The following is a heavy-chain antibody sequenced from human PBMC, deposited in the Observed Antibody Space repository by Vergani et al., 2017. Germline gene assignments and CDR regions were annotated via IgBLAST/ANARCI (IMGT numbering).Heavy chain of an antibody. CDR3: ARGNYGILTGYRY. CDR1: GYTFSNYY. CDR2: INPSGSHT. Sequence: QVQVVQSGAEVKKSGASVQVSCKTSGYTFSNYYMHWVQQAPGQGLDWMGIINPSGSHTNYAQKFQGRVTMTRDTSTSTVYMELSSLRSEDTAIYYCARGNYGILTGYRYWGQGTLVTVSA. J-gene: IGHJ4*02. V-gene: IGHV1-46*03. D-gene: IGHD3-9*01.